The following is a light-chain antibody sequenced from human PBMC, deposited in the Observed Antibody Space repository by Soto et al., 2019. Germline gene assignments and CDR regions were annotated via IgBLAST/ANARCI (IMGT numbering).Light chain of an antibody. CDR1: SSDVGGYNY. J-gene: IGLJ2*01. Sequence: QSALSQPPSASGSPGQSVTISCTGTSSDVGGYNYVSWYQQHPGKAPKLMIYEVSKRPSGVPDRFSGSKSGNTASLTVSGIQPEDDSNYYCSSYAGSNNVVFGGGTKLTVL. CDR3: SSYAGSNNVV. CDR2: EVS. V-gene: IGLV2-8*01.